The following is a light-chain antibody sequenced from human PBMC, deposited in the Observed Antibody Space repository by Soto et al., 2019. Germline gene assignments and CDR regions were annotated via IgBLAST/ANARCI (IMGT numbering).Light chain of an antibody. CDR2: GAS. Sequence: EIVMTQSPATLSVSPGERATLSCRASQSVSSNLAWYQQKPAQAPRLLIYGASTRATGSPARFSGSGSGTEFTPTISSLQSEDFAVDYYQQYNNWPPYTFGQGTKLEIK. V-gene: IGKV3-15*01. CDR1: QSVSSN. J-gene: IGKJ2*01. CDR3: QQYNNWPPYT.